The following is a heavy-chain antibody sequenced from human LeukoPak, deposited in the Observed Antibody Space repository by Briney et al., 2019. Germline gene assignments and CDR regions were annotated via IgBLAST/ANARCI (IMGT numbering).Heavy chain of an antibody. CDR3: ARGGGV. J-gene: IGHJ4*02. V-gene: IGHV4-34*01. CDR1: GVTFSGYY. CDR2: INHSGSN. D-gene: IGHD3-16*01. Sequence: SETLSLTCAAYGVTFSGYYWSWIRQPPGKGLEWIGEINHSGSNNYNPSLKSRVTISVDTSKSQFSLKLSSVTAADTAVYYCARGGGVWGQGTLVTVSS.